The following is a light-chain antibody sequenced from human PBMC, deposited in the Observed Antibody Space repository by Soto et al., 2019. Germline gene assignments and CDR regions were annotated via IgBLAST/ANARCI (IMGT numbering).Light chain of an antibody. V-gene: IGKV1-39*01. CDR3: QHGYSTPLT. CDR1: QSISTY. CDR2: AAS. Sequence: DIHLTQSPSLLSASVGDRVTITCRASQSISTYLHWYQQKPGKAPNLLIYAASTLQSGVPSRFSGSGSGTDFTLTISSLQPEDFATYFCQHGYSTPLTFGGGTKVDIK. J-gene: IGKJ4*01.